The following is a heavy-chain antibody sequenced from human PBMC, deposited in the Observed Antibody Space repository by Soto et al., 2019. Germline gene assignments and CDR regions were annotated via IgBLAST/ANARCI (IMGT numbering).Heavy chain of an antibody. J-gene: IGHJ5*02. CDR3: ARTRLTVTTGWFDP. CDR1: GGSISSGGYS. Sequence: QLQLQESGSGLVKPSQTLSLTCAVSGGSISSGGYSWSWIRQPPGKGLEWIGYIYHSGSTYYNPTVKSRVTLSVDRSKNQFSLKLSSVTAADTAVYYCARTRLTVTTGWFDPWGQGTLVTVSS. D-gene: IGHD4-17*01. V-gene: IGHV4-30-2*01. CDR2: IYHSGST.